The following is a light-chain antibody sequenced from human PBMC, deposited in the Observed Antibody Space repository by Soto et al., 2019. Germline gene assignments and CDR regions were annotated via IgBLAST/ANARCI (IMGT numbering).Light chain of an antibody. CDR1: QSVSSN. Sequence: EIVMTQSPVTLSVSPGERATLSCRASQSVSSNLAWYQQKPGQAPRLLIYGASTRATGIPDRFSGSGSGTEFTLTISSLQSEDFAVYYCQQYNNWPPGTFGQGTKVEIK. J-gene: IGKJ1*01. V-gene: IGKV3D-15*01. CDR3: QQYNNWPPGT. CDR2: GAS.